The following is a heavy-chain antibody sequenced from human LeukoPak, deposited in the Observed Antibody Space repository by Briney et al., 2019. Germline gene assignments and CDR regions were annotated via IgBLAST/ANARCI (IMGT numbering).Heavy chain of an antibody. Sequence: SETLSLTCAVYGGSFSGYYWSWIRQPPGKGLEWIGEINHGGSTNYNPSLKSRVTISVDTSKNQFSLKLSSVTAADTAVYYCARGEEKAAAGLNAFDIWGQGTMVTVSS. CDR1: GGSFSGYY. V-gene: IGHV4-34*01. CDR2: INHGGST. CDR3: ARGEEKAAAGLNAFDI. J-gene: IGHJ3*02. D-gene: IGHD6-13*01.